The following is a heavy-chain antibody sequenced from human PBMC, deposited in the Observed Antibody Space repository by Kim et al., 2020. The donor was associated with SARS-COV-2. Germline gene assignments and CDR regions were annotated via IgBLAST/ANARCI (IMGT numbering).Heavy chain of an antibody. CDR1: GYSFTSYW. Sequence: GESLKISCKGSGYSFTSYWIGWVRQMPGKGLEWMGIIYPGDSDTRYSPSFQGQVTISADKSISTAYLQWRSLKASDTAMYYCARLCSDIAAAGTEAPPPQVYYYYYGMGVWGQGTTVTVSS. D-gene: IGHD6-13*01. CDR2: IYPGDSDT. J-gene: IGHJ6*02. CDR3: ARLCSDIAAAGTEAPPPQVYYYYYGMGV. V-gene: IGHV5-51*01.